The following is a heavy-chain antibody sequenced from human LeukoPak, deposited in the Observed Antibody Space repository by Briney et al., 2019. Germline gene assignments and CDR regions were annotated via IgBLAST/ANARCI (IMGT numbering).Heavy chain of an antibody. CDR3: ARAADYGVTYYFDY. V-gene: IGHV1-2*02. J-gene: IGHJ4*02. Sequence: GASVKVSCKSSGYTFTGYYMHWVRQAPGQGLEWMGWVNPNRGGTNYAQNFQGRVTMTRDTSISTAYMELNGLRSDDTAVYYCARAADYGVTYYFDYWGQGTLVTVSS. D-gene: IGHD4-17*01. CDR2: VNPNRGGT. CDR1: GYTFTGYY.